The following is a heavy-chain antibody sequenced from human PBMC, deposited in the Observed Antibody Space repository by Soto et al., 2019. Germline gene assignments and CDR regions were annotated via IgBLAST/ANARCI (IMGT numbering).Heavy chain of an antibody. Sequence: EVQLVESGGGLVQPGESLRLSCAASGLTFRSYWMHWVRQAPGKGLVWVSRINTDGSVAMYVDSVKGRFTISRDNAKNPLCLPMNSLRAEVTAVYYCVRVMQLWGLDSWGQGTLVTVSS. CDR3: VRVMQLWGLDS. CDR2: INTDGSVA. CDR1: GLTFRSYW. D-gene: IGHD3-16*01. V-gene: IGHV3-74*03. J-gene: IGHJ4*02.